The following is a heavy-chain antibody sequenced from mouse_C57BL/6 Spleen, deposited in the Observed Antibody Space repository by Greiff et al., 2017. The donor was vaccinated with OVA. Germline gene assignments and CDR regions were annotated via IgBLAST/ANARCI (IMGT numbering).Heavy chain of an antibody. CDR3: ARWDYGFAY. V-gene: IGHV1-4*01. CDR1: GYTFTSYT. D-gene: IGHD1-1*02. Sequence: VKLMESGAELARPGASVTMSCKASGYTFTSYTMHWVKQRPGQGLEWIGYINPSSGYTKSNQKFKDKATLTADKSSSTAYMQLSSLTSEDSAVYYCARWDYGFAYWGQGTLVTVSA. CDR2: INPSSGYT. J-gene: IGHJ3*01.